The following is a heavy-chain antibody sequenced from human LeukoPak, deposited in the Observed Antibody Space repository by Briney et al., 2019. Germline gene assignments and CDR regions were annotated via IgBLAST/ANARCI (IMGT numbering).Heavy chain of an antibody. CDR2: INSDGSGT. CDR3: ARGGYSSSSNDY. CDR1: GFTFSSYW. V-gene: IGHV3-74*01. D-gene: IGHD6-13*01. J-gene: IGHJ4*02. Sequence: AGRTLRLSCAASGFTFSSYWMHWVPHAPGKGRVWVSGINSDGSGTSYADAVKGRFTISRDNAKNTVYLQMNSLRAEDTAVYYCARGGYSSSSNDYWGEGTLVTVSS.